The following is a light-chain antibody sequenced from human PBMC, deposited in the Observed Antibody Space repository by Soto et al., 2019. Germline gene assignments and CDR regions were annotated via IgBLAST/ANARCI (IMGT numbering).Light chain of an antibody. V-gene: IGKV1-9*01. CDR2: AAS. CDR1: QVISTS. J-gene: IGKJ5*01. Sequence: GESVTSTCRASQVISTSLAWYQVKPGKATKLMIYAASTLESGVPSRFRATVSGTEFSLTITRLKPEDFATDYCQQLLDSPITFAQGTRLENK. CDR3: QQLLDSPIT.